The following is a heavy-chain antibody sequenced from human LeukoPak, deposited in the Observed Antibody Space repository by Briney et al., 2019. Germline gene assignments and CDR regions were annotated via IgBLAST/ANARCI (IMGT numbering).Heavy chain of an antibody. J-gene: IGHJ4*02. CDR3: ARGGSYLDY. D-gene: IGHD1-26*01. CDR1: GGSISSYF. V-gene: IGHV4-59*01. CDR2: IYYSGST. Sequence: PSETLSLICTVSGGSISSYFWSWIRQPPGKGLEWVGYIYYSGSTNYNPSLKSRVTISVDTSKNQFSLKLSSVTAADTAVYYCARGGSYLDYWGQGTLVTVSS.